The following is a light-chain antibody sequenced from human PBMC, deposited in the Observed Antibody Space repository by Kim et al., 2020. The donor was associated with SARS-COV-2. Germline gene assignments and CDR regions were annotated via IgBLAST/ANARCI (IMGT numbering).Light chain of an antibody. CDR3: SSFTTIGTWV. Sequence: PGQSSPISCSGTSSHVGGDINVSWYQQHPCKAPKLIIYDVNRPSGASDRFSGSKSANTASLTISGLQAEDEAEYYCSSFTTIGTWVFGGGTQLTVL. CDR2: DV. V-gene: IGLV2-14*04. J-gene: IGLJ3*02. CDR1: SSHVGGDIN.